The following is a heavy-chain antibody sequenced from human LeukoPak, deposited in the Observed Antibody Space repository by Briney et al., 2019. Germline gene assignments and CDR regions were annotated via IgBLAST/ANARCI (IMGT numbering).Heavy chain of an antibody. CDR2: IYYSGST. D-gene: IGHD2-2*03. CDR1: GGSISSSSYY. J-gene: IGHJ4*02. V-gene: IGHV4-39*01. CDR3: ARHLDIVVVPAAISLDY. Sequence: KPSETLSLTCTVSGGSISSSSYYWGWIRQPPGKGLEWIGSIYYSGSTYYNPSLKSRVTISVDTSKNQFSLKLSSVTAADTAVYYCARHLDIVVVPAAISLDYWGQGTLVTVSS.